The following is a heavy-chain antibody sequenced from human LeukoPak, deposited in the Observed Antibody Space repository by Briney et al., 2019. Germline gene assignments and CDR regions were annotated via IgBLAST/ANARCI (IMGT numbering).Heavy chain of an antibody. D-gene: IGHD2-15*01. CDR1: GYIFTNYG. J-gene: IGHJ4*02. CDR3: AREDESCSGGSCYGGSDY. CDR2: ISAYNGNT. V-gene: IGHV1-18*01. Sequence: GASVKVSCKASGYIFTNYGINWVRQAPGQGLEWMGWISAYNGNTNYAQKLQGRVTMTTDTSTSIAYMELRSLRSDDTAVYYCAREDESCSGGSCYGGSDYWGQGTLVTVSS.